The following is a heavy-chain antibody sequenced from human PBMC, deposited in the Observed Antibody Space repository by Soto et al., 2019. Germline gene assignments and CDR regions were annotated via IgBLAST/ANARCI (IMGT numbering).Heavy chain of an antibody. V-gene: IGHV3-20*01. CDR1: GYSFDDFG. CDR3: ARVGRGDLVVSEYYVDY. J-gene: IGHJ4*02. D-gene: IGHD2-21*02. Sequence: EVQLVESGGGVVRPGGSLRLSCVASGYSFDDFGMSWVRQVPGKGLEWVSGITWNAGRTDYADSVKGRFTISRDNVKYSLYFEMNGLRAVETAGYECARVGRGDLVVSEYYVDYWCQGSLVTVSS. CDR2: ITWNAGRT.